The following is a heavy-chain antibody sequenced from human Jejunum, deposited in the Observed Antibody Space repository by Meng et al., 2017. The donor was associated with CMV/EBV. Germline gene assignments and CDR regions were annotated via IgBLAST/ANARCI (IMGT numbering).Heavy chain of an antibody. J-gene: IGHJ6*02. D-gene: IGHD2/OR15-2a*01. CDR2: FYFSGDA. V-gene: IGHV4-39*07. CDR3: ERGLTGPEYYYNAMDV. Sequence: ISSGSTYWGGIRQRPGKGREWIGSFYFSGDAYYNQYLKSRVTISLETSKNQFYLKVNSVTAADTAVYYCERGLTGPEYYYNAMDVWGQGTTVTVSS. CDR1: ISSGSTY.